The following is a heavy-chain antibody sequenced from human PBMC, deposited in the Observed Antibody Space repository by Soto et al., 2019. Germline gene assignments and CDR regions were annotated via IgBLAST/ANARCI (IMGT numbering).Heavy chain of an antibody. CDR2: ISGSGGST. D-gene: IGHD3-10*01. J-gene: IGHJ4*02. CDR3: AKEVVLLWFGELLSETHYFDY. CDR1: GFTFSSYA. Sequence: GGSLRLSCAASGFTFSSYAMSWVRQAPGKGLEWVSAISGSGGSTYYADSVKGRFTISRDNSKSTLYLQMNSLRAEDTAVYYCAKEVVLLWFGELLSETHYFDYWGQGTLVTVSS. V-gene: IGHV3-23*01.